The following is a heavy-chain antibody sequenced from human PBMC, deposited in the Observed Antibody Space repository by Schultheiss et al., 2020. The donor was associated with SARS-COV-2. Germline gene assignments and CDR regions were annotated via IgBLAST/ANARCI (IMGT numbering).Heavy chain of an antibody. D-gene: IGHD6-6*01. CDR3: ARVRPGGLVPVY. Sequence: ASVKVSCKASGGTFSSYAISWVRQAPGQGLEWMGWINPNSGGTNYAQKFQGWVTMTTDTSTSTAYMELRSLRSDDTAVYYCARVRPGGLVPVYWGQGTLVTVSS. J-gene: IGHJ4*02. CDR2: INPNSGGT. CDR1: GGTFSSYA. V-gene: IGHV1-18*01.